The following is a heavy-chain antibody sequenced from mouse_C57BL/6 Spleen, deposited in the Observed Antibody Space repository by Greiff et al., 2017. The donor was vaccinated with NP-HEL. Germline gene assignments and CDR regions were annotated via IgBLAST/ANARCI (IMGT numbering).Heavy chain of an antibody. J-gene: IGHJ2*01. CDR2: ISYDGSN. CDR3: ARVNWAYFDY. V-gene: IGHV3-6*01. CDR1: GYSITSGYY. D-gene: IGHD4-1*01. Sequence: EVKLMESGPGLVKPSQSLSLTCSVTGYSITSGYYWNWIRQFPGNKLEWMGYISYDGSNNYNPSLKNRISITRDTSKNQFFLKLNSVTTEDTATYYCARVNWAYFDYWGQGTTLTVSS.